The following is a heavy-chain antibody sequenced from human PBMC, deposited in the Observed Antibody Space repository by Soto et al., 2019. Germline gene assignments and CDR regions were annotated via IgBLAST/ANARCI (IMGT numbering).Heavy chain of an antibody. CDR2: ISGSGRST. J-gene: IGHJ4*02. CDR3: AKDPNSGYGPGGFGY. D-gene: IGHD5-18*01. Sequence: GGSLRLSCAASGFTFSTYAMSWVRQAPGKGLEWVSSISGSGRSTYYPDSVKGRFTISRDNSKNTLYLQMNSLRAEDTAVYYCAKDPNSGYGPGGFGYWGQGTLVTVSS. CDR1: GFTFSTYA. V-gene: IGHV3-23*01.